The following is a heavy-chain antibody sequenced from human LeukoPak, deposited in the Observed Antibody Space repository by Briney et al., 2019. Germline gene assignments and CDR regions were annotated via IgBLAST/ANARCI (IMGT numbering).Heavy chain of an antibody. Sequence: ASVKVSCKASGYTFTSYYMHWVRQAPGQGLEWMGIINPSGGSTSYAQNFQGRVTITRDSSASTAYMELSSLTSEDTAVYYCARGIWSARTVDYYLDYWGQGTLVTVSS. CDR3: ARGIWSARTVDYYLDY. D-gene: IGHD2-21*01. CDR2: INPSGGST. V-gene: IGHV1-46*01. J-gene: IGHJ4*02. CDR1: GYTFTSYY.